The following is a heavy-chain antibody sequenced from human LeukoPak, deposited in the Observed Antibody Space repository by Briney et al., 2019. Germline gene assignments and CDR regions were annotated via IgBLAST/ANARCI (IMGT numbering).Heavy chain of an antibody. CDR3: AREDSSGWHKGPKNFDY. J-gene: IGHJ4*02. Sequence: GSLRLSCAASGFTFSSYWMHWVRQAPGKGLVWVSRINSDGSSTSYADSVKGRFTISRDNAKNTLYLQMNSLRAEDTAVYYCAREDSSGWHKGPKNFDYWGQGTLVTVSS. V-gene: IGHV3-74*01. D-gene: IGHD6-19*01. CDR1: GFTFSSYW. CDR2: INSDGSST.